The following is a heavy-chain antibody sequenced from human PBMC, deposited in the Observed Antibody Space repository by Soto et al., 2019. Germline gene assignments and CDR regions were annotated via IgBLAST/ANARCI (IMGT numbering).Heavy chain of an antibody. J-gene: IGHJ4*02. CDR1: GGSISSGGYS. CDR2: IYHSGST. D-gene: IGHD5-18*01. V-gene: IGHV4-30-2*01. CDR3: ARSPGRRGYSYGDFAY. Sequence: SETLSLTCAVSGGSISSGGYSWSWIRQPPGKGLEWIGYIYHSGSTYYNPSLKSRVTISVDRSKNQFSLKLSSVTAADTAVYYCARSPGRRGYSYGDFAYWGQGTLVTVSS.